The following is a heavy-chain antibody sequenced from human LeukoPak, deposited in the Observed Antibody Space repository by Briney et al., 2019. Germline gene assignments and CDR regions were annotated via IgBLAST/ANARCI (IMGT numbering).Heavy chain of an antibody. J-gene: IGHJ4*02. V-gene: IGHV3-7*01. CDR2: IKQDGSEK. D-gene: IGHD5-12*01. CDR3: ATLVATTRFDY. Sequence: GGSLRLSCAASGFIISSYWMRWVRQAPGKGLEWVANIKQDGSEKYYVDSVKGRFTISRDNAKNSLYLQMSSLRADDMAVYYCATLVATTRFDYWGQGTLVTVSS. CDR1: GFIISSYW.